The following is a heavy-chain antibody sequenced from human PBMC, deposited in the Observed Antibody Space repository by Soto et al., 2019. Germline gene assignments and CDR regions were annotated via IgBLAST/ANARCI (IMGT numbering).Heavy chain of an antibody. CDR1: GXXXXXXX. CDR2: ISPHNGNT. Sequence: KKPGASVKVXXNTSGXXXXXXXITWVRQAXXXGLEWMGWISPHNGNTNYAEKFQGRVTMTADTITKTAYMELRNLRIDDTAVYYCARDTGNSFDYWGQGTPVTVSS. J-gene: IGHJ4*02. V-gene: IGHV1-18*01. CDR3: ARDTGNSFDY.